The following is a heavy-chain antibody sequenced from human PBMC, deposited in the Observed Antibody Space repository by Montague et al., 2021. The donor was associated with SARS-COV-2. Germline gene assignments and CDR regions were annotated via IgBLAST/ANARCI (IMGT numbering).Heavy chain of an antibody. CDR2: FDPEHGET. Sequence: SVKVSCKASGYTLSEVPIHWVRQAPGEGLEWMESFDPEHGETLYTQKFQGRVTMTEDPSTETAYLELSNLISDDTATYYCATESILGVVIYAFAFWGQGTLVTVSS. CDR3: ATESILGVVIYAFAF. V-gene: IGHV1-24*01. D-gene: IGHD3-3*02. CDR1: GYTLSEVP. J-gene: IGHJ3*01.